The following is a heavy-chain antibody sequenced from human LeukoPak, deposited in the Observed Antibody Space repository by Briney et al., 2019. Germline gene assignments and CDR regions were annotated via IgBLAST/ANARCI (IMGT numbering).Heavy chain of an antibody. D-gene: IGHD3/OR15-3a*01. CDR3: AREGTGYLQYKFDP. J-gene: IGHJ5*02. CDR2: INPNSGGT. V-gene: IGHV1-2*02. CDR1: GYTLTGQY. Sequence: ASVKVSCKASGYTLTGQYMHWVRQAPGQGLEWMGWINPNSGGTNYAQKFQGRVTMTRDTSINTAYMELSRLRSDDTAVYYCAREGTGYLQYKFDPWGQGTLVTVSS.